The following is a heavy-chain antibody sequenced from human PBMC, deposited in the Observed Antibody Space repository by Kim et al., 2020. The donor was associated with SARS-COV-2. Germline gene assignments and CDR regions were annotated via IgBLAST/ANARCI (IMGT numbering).Heavy chain of an antibody. CDR3: ARATFYRGDSGFYYYY. CDR2: VWIDGGDE. CDR1: GFTFSNYL. Sequence: GGSLRLSCAASGFTFSNYLMNWVRQVPGKGLEWVAIVWIDGGDEYYADSVKGRFTISRDNSNNTVFLQMNSLRAEDTAVYYCARATFYRGDSGFYYYY. D-gene: IGHD2-21*01. V-gene: IGHV3-33*01. J-gene: IGHJ6*01.